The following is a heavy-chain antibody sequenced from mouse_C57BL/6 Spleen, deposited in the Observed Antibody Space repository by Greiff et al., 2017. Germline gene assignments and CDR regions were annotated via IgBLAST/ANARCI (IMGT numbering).Heavy chain of an antibody. CDR1: GYTFTSYW. V-gene: IGHV1-74*01. CDR3: AIELGLDY. CDR2: INPTDSDT. Sequence: VQLQQPGAELVKPGASVKVSCKASGYTFTSYWMHWVKQRPGQGLEWIGRINPTDSDTNYNQKFKGKATLTVDKTSSTAYMQLSSLTSEASAFYYCAIELGLDYWGQGTTLTVSS. J-gene: IGHJ2*01. D-gene: IGHD4-1*01.